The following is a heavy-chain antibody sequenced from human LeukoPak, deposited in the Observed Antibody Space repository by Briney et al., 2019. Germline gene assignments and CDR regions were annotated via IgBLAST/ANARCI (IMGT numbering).Heavy chain of an antibody. V-gene: IGHV4-59*01. D-gene: IGHD6-6*01. CDR1: GGSISSYY. J-gene: IGHJ6*02. CDR2: IYYSGYT. Sequence: SETLSLTCTVSGGSISSYYWSWIRQPPGKGLEWIGYIYYSGYTTYNPSLKSRVTMSIDTSKNQFSLKLTSVTAADTAIYYCAAAPYYYYGMDVWGQGTTVTVSS. CDR3: AAAPYYYYGMDV.